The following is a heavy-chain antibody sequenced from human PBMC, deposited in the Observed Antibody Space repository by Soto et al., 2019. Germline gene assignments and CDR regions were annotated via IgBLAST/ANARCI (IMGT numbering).Heavy chain of an antibody. Sequence: ASVKVSCKASGYTFTSYAMHWVRQAPGQRLEWMGWINAGNGNTKYLQKFQGRVTITRDTSASTAYMELSSLRSEDTAVYYCARDIVVVPAAYYGMDVWGQGTTVTVSS. CDR1: GYTFTSYA. J-gene: IGHJ6*02. CDR2: INAGNGNT. CDR3: ARDIVVVPAAYYGMDV. V-gene: IGHV1-3*01. D-gene: IGHD2-2*01.